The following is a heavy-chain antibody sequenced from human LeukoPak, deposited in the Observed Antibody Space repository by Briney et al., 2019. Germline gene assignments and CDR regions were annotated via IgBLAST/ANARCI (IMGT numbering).Heavy chain of an antibody. D-gene: IGHD5-18*01. Sequence: PSETLSLTCTVSGGSISSYYWSWIRQPPGKGLEWIGYIYYSGSTNYNPSLKSRVTISVDTSKNQFSLKLSSVTAADTAVYYCALAWGYSYGSPLNAFDIWGQGTMVTVSS. J-gene: IGHJ3*02. CDR2: IYYSGST. CDR3: ALAWGYSYGSPLNAFDI. CDR1: GGSISSYY. V-gene: IGHV4-59*01.